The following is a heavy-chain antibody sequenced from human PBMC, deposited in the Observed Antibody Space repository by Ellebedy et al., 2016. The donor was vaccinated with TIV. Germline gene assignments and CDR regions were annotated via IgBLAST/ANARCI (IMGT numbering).Heavy chain of an antibody. D-gene: IGHD4-17*01. J-gene: IGHJ6*02. CDR1: GFTFSSYA. CDR2: ISSNGGST. Sequence: GGSLRLXCSASGFTFSSYAMHWVRQAPGKGLEYVSAISSNGGSTYYADSVKGRFTISRDNSKNTLYLQMNSLRAEDTAVYYCAIDADPYGYYYYGMDVWGQGTTVTVSS. CDR3: AIDADPYGYYYYGMDV. V-gene: IGHV3-64*04.